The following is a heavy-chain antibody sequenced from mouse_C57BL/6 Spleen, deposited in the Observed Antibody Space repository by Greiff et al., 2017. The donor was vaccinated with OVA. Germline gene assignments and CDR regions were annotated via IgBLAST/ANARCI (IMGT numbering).Heavy chain of an antibody. CDR3: ARGSYYGSSYLYFDY. D-gene: IGHD1-1*01. CDR1: GISITTGNYR. CDR2: IYYSGTI. J-gene: IGHJ2*01. Sequence: EVQVVESGPGLVKPSQTVFLTCTVTGISITTGNYRWSWIRQFPGNKLEWIGYIYYSGTITYNPSLTSRTTITRDTPKNQFFLEMNSLTAEDTATYYCARGSYYGSSYLYFDYWGQGTTLTVSS. V-gene: IGHV3-5*01.